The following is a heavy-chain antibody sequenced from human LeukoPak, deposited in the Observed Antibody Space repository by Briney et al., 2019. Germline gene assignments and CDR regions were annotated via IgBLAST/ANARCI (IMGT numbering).Heavy chain of an antibody. CDR3: ARYDHYYGSGSYFDY. D-gene: IGHD3-10*01. Sequence: SETLSLTCTVSGGSISSSSYYWGWIRQPPGKGLEWIGSIYYSGSTYYNPSLKSRVTISVDTSKNQFSLKLSSVTAADTAVYYCARYDHYYGSGSYFDYWGQGTLVTVSS. CDR1: GGSISSSSYY. CDR2: IYYSGST. J-gene: IGHJ4*02. V-gene: IGHV4-39*01.